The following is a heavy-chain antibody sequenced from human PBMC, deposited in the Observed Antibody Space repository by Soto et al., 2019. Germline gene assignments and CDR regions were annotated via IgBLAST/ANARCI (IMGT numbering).Heavy chain of an antibody. CDR3: AKYPTRIAVAGTDDTFDI. V-gene: IGHV3-23*01. CDR1: GFTFSSYA. J-gene: IGHJ3*02. D-gene: IGHD6-19*01. CDR2: ISGSGGST. Sequence: EVQLLESGGGLVQPGGSLRLSCAASGFTFSSYAMSWVRQAPGKGLEWVSAISGSGGSTYYADSVKGRFTISRDNSKNTRYLQMNSLRAEDTAVYYCAKYPTRIAVAGTDDTFDIWGQGTMVTVSS.